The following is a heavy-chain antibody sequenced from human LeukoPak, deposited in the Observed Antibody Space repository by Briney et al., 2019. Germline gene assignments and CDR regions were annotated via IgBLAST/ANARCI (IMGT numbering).Heavy chain of an antibody. D-gene: IGHD1-26*01. V-gene: IGHV4-34*01. Sequence: PSETLSLTCAVYGGSFSGYYWSWIRQPPGKGLEWIGEINHSGSTNYNPSLKSRVTISVDTSKNQFSLKLSSVTAADTAVYYCARSGSYYFGAAAVDYWGQGTLVTVSS. CDR2: INHSGST. CDR1: GGSFSGYY. CDR3: ARSGSYYFGAAAVDY. J-gene: IGHJ4*02.